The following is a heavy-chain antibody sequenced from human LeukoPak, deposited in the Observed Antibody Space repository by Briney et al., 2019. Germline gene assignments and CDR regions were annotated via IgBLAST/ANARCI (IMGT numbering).Heavy chain of an antibody. J-gene: IGHJ3*02. CDR2: IIPIFGTA. Sequence: SVKVSCKASGGTFSSYAISWVLQAPGQGLEWMGGIIPIFGTANYAQKFQGRITITTDESTSTAYMELSSLRSEDTAVYYCARDRSRTFTMIEPDAFDIWGQGTMVTVSS. CDR3: ARDRSRTFTMIEPDAFDI. D-gene: IGHD3-22*01. V-gene: IGHV1-69*05. CDR1: GGTFSSYA.